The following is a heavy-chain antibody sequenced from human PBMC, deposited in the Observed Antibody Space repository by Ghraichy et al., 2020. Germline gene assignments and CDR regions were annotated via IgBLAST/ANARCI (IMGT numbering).Heavy chain of an antibody. CDR2: IWYDGSNK. J-gene: IGHJ4*02. CDR3: AREGSDSSGYYGPSGDY. CDR1: GFTFRSYG. Sequence: GSLRLSCAASGFTFRSYGMHWVRQAPGKGLEWVAVIWYDGSNKYYADSVKGRFTISRDNSKNTLYLQMNSLRAEDTAVYYCAREGSDSSGYYGPSGDYWGQGTLVTVSS. D-gene: IGHD3-22*01. V-gene: IGHV3-33*01.